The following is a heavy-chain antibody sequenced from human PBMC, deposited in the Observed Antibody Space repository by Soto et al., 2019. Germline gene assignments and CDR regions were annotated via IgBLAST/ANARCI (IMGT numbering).Heavy chain of an antibody. D-gene: IGHD3-10*01. J-gene: IGHJ6*02. V-gene: IGHV1-69*06. CDR3: ARPYGSGSYYNGNYYYGMDV. CDR1: GGTFSSYA. CDR2: IIPIFGTA. Sequence: SVKVSCKASGGTFSSYAISWVRQAPGQGLEWMGGIIPIFGTANYAQKFQGRVTITADKSTSTAYMELSSLRSEDTAVYYCARPYGSGSYYNGNYYYGMDVWGQGTTVTVSS.